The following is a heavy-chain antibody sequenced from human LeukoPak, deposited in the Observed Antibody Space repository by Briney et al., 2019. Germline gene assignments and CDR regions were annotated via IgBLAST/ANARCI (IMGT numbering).Heavy chain of an antibody. J-gene: IGHJ4*02. Sequence: SETLSLTCAVYGGSFSANYWSWVRQPPGKGLEWVGEVYHRGNTNYNPSLKSRVTISIDTSQNQFSLRLISVTAADTAVYYCASARWDFWGQGVLVTVSS. D-gene: IGHD5-24*01. CDR2: VYHRGNT. CDR3: ASARWDF. CDR1: GGSFSANY. V-gene: IGHV4-34*01.